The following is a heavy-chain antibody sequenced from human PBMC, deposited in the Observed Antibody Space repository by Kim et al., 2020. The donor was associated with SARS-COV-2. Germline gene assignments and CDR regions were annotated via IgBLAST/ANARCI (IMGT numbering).Heavy chain of an antibody. CDR2: IWYDGSNK. CDR3: ARDSRYCSSTSCRYLDY. J-gene: IGHJ4*02. D-gene: IGHD2-2*01. CDR1: GFTFSSYG. Sequence: GGSLRLSCAASGFTFSSYGMHWVRQAPGKGLEWVAVIWYDGSNKYYADSVKGRFTISRDNSKNTLYLQMNSLRAEDTAVYYCARDSRYCSSTSCRYLDYWGQGTLVTVSS. V-gene: IGHV3-33*01.